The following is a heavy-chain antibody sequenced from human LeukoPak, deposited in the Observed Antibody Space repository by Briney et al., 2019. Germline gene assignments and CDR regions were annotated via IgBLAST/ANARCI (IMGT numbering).Heavy chain of an antibody. CDR3: ARPRTAISGAYYYYYMDV. Sequence: SETLSLTCTVSGGSISSHYWSWIRQPPGKGLEWIGYVYNSGSTNYNPSLTSRVIVSVDTSKNQFSLNLSSVTAADTAVYYCARPRTAISGAYYYYYMDVWGKGTTVTVSS. J-gene: IGHJ6*03. D-gene: IGHD5-18*01. CDR2: VYNSGST. CDR1: GGSISSHY. V-gene: IGHV4-59*08.